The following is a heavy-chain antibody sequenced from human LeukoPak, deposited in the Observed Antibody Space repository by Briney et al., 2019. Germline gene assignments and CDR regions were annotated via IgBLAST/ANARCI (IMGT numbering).Heavy chain of an antibody. CDR2: INHSGST. CDR3: AKRRFLEWLSPHGFDI. Sequence: TSETLSLTCAVSGGSISSGGYSWSWIRQPPGKGLEWIVEINHSGSTNYNPSLKSRVTISVDKSKNQFSLKLSSVTAADTAVYYCAKRRFLEWLSPHGFDIWGQGTMVTVSS. D-gene: IGHD3-3*01. J-gene: IGHJ3*02. CDR1: GGSISSGGYS. V-gene: IGHV4-30-2*01.